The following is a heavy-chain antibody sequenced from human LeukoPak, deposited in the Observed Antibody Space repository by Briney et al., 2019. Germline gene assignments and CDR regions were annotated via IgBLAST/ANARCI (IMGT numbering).Heavy chain of an antibody. J-gene: IGHJ5*02. CDR1: GFTFTTYW. CDR3: AREPNSGGSYGPWFDP. V-gene: IGHV3-7*01. D-gene: IGHD1-26*01. CDR2: IKQDGSEK. Sequence: GESLRLSCEASGFTFTTYWLGWVRQPPGKGLEWVANIKQDGSEKYYVDSVKGRFTISRDNAKNSLYLQMNSLRAEDTAVYYCAREPNSGGSYGPWFDPWGRGTLVTVSS.